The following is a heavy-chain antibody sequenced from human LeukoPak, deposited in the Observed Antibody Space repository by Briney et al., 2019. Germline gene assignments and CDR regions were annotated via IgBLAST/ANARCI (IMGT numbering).Heavy chain of an antibody. Sequence: GGSLRLTCAVSGFTVSSNYMSWVRQAPGKGLEWVSVIYSGGSTYSADSVKGRFTISRDNSKNTLYLQMNSLRAEDTSVYYCAKEGPGYGDDGNYFDYWGQGTLVTVSS. CDR1: GFTVSSNY. V-gene: IGHV3-53*05. CDR2: IYSGGST. J-gene: IGHJ4*02. D-gene: IGHD4-17*01. CDR3: AKEGPGYGDDGNYFDY.